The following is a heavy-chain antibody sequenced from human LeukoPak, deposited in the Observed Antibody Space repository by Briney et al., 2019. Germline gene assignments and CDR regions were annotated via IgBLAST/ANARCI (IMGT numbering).Heavy chain of an antibody. D-gene: IGHD3-10*01. Sequence: GGSLRLSCAASGFSFSSYGMHWVRQTPGKGLEWVTFIGIDETYKYYRDSVKGRSTISKDTSKNTLYLQMNSLRADDTGVYYCARDSARGGASSGDFDSWGQGTLVTVSS. CDR2: IGIDETYK. CDR3: ARDSARGGASSGDFDS. V-gene: IGHV3-30*02. CDR1: GFSFSSYG. J-gene: IGHJ4*02.